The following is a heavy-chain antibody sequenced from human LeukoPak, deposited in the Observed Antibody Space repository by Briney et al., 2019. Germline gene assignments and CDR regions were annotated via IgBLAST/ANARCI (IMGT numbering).Heavy chain of an antibody. CDR1: GFTFSSYA. CDR3: ARWLQALDY. CDR2: ISYDGSNK. V-gene: IGHV3-30-3*01. Sequence: PGRSLRLSCAASGFTFSSYAMHWVRQAPGKGLEWVAVISYDGSNKYYADSVKGRFTISRDNSKNTLYLQMNSLRAEDTAVYYCARWLQALDYWGQGTLVTVSS. D-gene: IGHD5-24*01. J-gene: IGHJ4*02.